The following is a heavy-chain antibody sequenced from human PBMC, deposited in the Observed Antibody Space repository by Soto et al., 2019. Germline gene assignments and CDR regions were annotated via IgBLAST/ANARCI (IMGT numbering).Heavy chain of an antibody. CDR3: ARFPSRAHYFAMDV. CDR1: GGSINSGGYY. D-gene: IGHD2-2*01. Sequence: TLSLTCTVSGGSINSGGYYWTWIRQHPGRGLESIGYIYYGGDTYYNPSLKSRLSISLDTSKNQFSLKLTSVTAADTAIYYCARFPSRAHYFAMDVWGHGTAVTVSS. J-gene: IGHJ6*02. CDR2: IYYGGDT. V-gene: IGHV4-31*03.